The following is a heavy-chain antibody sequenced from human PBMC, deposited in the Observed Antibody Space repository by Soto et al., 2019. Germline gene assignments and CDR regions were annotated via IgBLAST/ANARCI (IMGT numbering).Heavy chain of an antibody. CDR2: TSHDGSNK. D-gene: IGHD6-19*01. CDR3: ARDRVVAGIGEVDY. J-gene: IGHJ4*02. V-gene: IGHV3-30-3*01. CDR1: GFTFSSHA. Sequence: QVQLVESGGGVVQPWRSQRLSCAASGFTFSSHAMHWVRQAPGKGLEWVAVTSHDGSNKYYADSVKGRFTISRDNSKNTLYLQMNSLRTEDTAVYYCARDRVVAGIGEVDYWCQGTLVTVSS.